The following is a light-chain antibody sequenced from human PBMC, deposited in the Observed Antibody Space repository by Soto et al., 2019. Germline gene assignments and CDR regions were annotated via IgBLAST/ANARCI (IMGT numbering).Light chain of an antibody. Sequence: DIQMTQSPSTLSASVGDRVTITCRASQSISSWLAWYQQKPGKAPKLLIYKASSLESGVPSRFSGSGSGTEFTLTISSLQPDDFATYYCQQYTQYSRTFGQGTKVEIK. J-gene: IGKJ1*01. CDR2: KAS. CDR1: QSISSW. V-gene: IGKV1-5*03. CDR3: QQYTQYSRT.